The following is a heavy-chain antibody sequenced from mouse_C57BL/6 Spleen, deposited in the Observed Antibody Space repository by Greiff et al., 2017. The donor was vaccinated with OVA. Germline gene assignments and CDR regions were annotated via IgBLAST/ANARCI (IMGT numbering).Heavy chain of an antibody. Sequence: EVQLVESGGGLVQPGGSLKLSCAASGFTFSDYYMYWVRQTPEKRLEWVAYISNGGGSTYYPDTVKGRFNISRDNAKNTLYLQMSRLKSEDTAMYYCARQYGNYSYFDVWGTGTTVTVSS. D-gene: IGHD2-10*02. J-gene: IGHJ1*03. CDR1: GFTFSDYY. CDR3: ARQYGNYSYFDV. V-gene: IGHV5-12*01. CDR2: ISNGGGST.